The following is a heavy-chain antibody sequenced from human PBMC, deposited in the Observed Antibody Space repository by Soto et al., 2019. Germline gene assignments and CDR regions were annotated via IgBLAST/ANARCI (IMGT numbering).Heavy chain of an antibody. CDR1: GFTRRSYA. Sequence: LGGCLRSSCATPGFTRRSYAKSWVSKAPGKGLDWVSAISGSGGSTYYADAVKCRFTISRDNAKNTLYLQMNSLRAEDTAVYYCATEHYQDTSGYYLWGRPIDPWGQGTPVPVSP. CDR3: ATEHYQDTSGYYLWGRPIDP. D-gene: IGHD3-22*01. V-gene: IGHV3-23*01. CDR2: ISGSGGST. J-gene: IGHJ5*02.